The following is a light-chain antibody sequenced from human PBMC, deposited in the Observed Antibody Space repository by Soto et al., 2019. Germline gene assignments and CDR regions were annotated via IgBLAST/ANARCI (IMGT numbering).Light chain of an antibody. CDR1: SSDVGAYNH. V-gene: IGLV2-14*03. J-gene: IGLJ3*02. CDR3: SSYTGSSTWV. CDR2: EVY. Sequence: QSALTQPASVSGSPGQSIAISCTGTSSDVGAYNHVSWYQQHPGKAPKLMIYEVYNRPSGVPNRFSGSKSGNKASLTISGLQAEEEADYYCSSYTGSSTWVFGGGTKVTVL.